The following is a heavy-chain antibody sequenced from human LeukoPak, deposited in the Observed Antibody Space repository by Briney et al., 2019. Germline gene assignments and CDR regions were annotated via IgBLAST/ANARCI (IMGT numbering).Heavy chain of an antibody. D-gene: IGHD2-15*01. J-gene: IGHJ1*01. V-gene: IGHV3-21*01. CDR1: GSTFSSYS. CDR3: ARDSAVDCSGGSCYSDFQH. Sequence: GGPLRLSCAASGSTFSSYSMNWVRQAPGKGLEWVSSISSSSSYIYYADSVKGRFTISRDNAKNSLYLQMNSLRAEDTAVYYCARDSAVDCSGGSCYSDFQHWGQGTLVTVSS. CDR2: ISSSSSYI.